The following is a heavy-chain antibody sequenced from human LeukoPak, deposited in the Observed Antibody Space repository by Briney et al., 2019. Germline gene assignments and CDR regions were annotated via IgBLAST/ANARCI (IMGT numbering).Heavy chain of an antibody. J-gene: IGHJ4*02. D-gene: IGHD6-6*01. CDR2: ISSGSSYI. V-gene: IGHV3-21*04. CDR1: GFTFSGYS. Sequence: GGSLRLSCAASGFTFSGYSINWVRQAPGKGLEWVSSISSGSSYIYYADSVKGRFTISRDNAKNSLYLQMNSLRAEDTAVYYCAKAPEYDSYYFDYWGQGTLVTVSS. CDR3: AKAPEYDSYYFDY.